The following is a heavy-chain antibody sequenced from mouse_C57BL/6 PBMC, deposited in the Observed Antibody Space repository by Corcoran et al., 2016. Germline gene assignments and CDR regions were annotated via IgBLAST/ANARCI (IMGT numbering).Heavy chain of an antibody. J-gene: IGHJ4*01. D-gene: IGHD6-1*01. V-gene: IGHV9-3*01. CDR2: INTYSGVP. CDR3: AREPFAMAY. Sequence: QIQLVQSGPELKKPGETVKISCKASGYTFTTYGMSWVKQAPGKGLKWMGWINTYSGVPSYADDFKGRFAFSLETSASTAYLQINNLKNEDTAKVFCAREPFAMAYWGQGTSVTVSS. CDR1: GYTFTTYG.